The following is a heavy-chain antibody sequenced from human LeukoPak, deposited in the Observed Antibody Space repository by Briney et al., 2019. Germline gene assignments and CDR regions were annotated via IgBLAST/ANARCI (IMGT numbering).Heavy chain of an antibody. D-gene: IGHD2/OR15-2a*01. CDR1: GGSISSGDYY. CDR2: IYYSGST. V-gene: IGHV4-30-4*01. CDR3: ARASAQLLRGVDY. Sequence: PSETLSLTCTVSGGSISSGDYYWSWIRQPPGKGLEWFGYIYYSGSTYYNPSLKSRVTISVDTSKNQFSLKLSSVTAADTAVYYCARASAQLLRGVDYWGQGTLVTVSS. J-gene: IGHJ4*02.